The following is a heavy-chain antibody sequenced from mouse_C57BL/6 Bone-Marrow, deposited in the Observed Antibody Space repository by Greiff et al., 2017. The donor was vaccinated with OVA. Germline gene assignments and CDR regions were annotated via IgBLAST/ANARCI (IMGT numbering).Heavy chain of an antibody. V-gene: IGHV1-81*01. CDR1: GYTFTSYG. D-gene: IGHD2-3*01. J-gene: IGHJ2*01. CDR2: IYPRSGNT. CDR3: ARYNDGYYYFDY. Sequence: VKLMESGAELARPGASVKLSCKASGYTFTSYGISWVKQRTGQGLEWIGEIYPRSGNTYYNEKFKGKATLTADKSSSTAYMELRSLTSEDSAVYFCARYNDGYYYFDYWGQGTTLTVSS.